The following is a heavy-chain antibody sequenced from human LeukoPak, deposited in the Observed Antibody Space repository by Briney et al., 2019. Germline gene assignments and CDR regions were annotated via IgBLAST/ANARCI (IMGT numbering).Heavy chain of an antibody. CDR3: ARHRLEMASTHDAFDL. Sequence: SETLSLTCTVSGGSITSHYWSWIRQPPEKRLEWIGYMFYTGRTNYSPSLNSRVTISVDTSKKQFSLKLSSVTAADTAVYFCARHRLEMASTHDAFDLWGQGTMVTVSS. J-gene: IGHJ3*01. D-gene: IGHD5-24*01. CDR1: GGSITSHY. V-gene: IGHV4-59*08. CDR2: MFYTGRT.